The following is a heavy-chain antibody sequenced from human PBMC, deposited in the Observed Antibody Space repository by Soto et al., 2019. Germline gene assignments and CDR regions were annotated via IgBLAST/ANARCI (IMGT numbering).Heavy chain of an antibody. CDR2: IWYDGSNK. J-gene: IGHJ4*02. CDR3: ARDESGYAFDY. D-gene: IGHD5-12*01. Sequence: GGSLRLSCAASGFTFSSYGMHWVRQAPGKGLEWVAVIWYDGSNKYYADSVKGRFTISRDNSKNTLYLQMNSLRAEDTAVYYCARDESGYAFDYWGQGTLVTVSS. CDR1: GFTFSSYG. V-gene: IGHV3-33*01.